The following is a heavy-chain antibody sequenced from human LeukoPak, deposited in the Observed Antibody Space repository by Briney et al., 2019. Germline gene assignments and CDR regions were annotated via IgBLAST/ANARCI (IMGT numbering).Heavy chain of an antibody. J-gene: IGHJ4*02. CDR3: CTGDFDY. Sequence: PGGSLRLSCAASGFTFDDYAMHWVRQAPGKGLEWVSGISWNSGSIGYADSVKGRFTISRDNAKNSLYLQMNSLRAEDMALYYCCTGDFDYWGQGTLVTVSS. V-gene: IGHV3-9*03. CDR1: GFTFDDYA. D-gene: IGHD3-10*02. CDR2: ISWNSGSI.